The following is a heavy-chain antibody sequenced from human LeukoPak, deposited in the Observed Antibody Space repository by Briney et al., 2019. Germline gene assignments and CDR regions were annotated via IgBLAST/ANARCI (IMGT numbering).Heavy chain of an antibody. CDR2: ISWNSGSI. CDR1: GFTFDDYA. CDR3: AKERYDSSGYYRNY. Sequence: GRSLRLSCVASGFTFDDYAMHWVRQAPGKGLEWVSGISWNSGSIGYADSVKGRFTISRDNAKNSLYLQMNSLRAEDTALYYCAKERYDSSGYYRNYWGQGTLVTVSS. J-gene: IGHJ4*02. V-gene: IGHV3-9*01. D-gene: IGHD3-22*01.